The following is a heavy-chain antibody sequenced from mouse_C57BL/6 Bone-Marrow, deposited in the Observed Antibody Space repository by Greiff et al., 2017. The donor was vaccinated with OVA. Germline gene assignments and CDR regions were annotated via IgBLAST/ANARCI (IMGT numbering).Heavy chain of an antibody. CDR1: GYTFTDYE. CDR2: IDPETGGP. V-gene: IGHV1-15*01. J-gene: IGHJ4*01. Sequence: VQLQQSGAELVRPGASVTLSCKASGYTFTDYEMHWVKQTPVHGLEWIGAIDPETGGPAYNQKFKGKAILTADKSSSTAYMELRSLTSEDSAVYYCTRGCSNYYAMDYWGQGTSVTVSS. CDR3: TRGCSNYYAMDY. D-gene: IGHD2-5*01.